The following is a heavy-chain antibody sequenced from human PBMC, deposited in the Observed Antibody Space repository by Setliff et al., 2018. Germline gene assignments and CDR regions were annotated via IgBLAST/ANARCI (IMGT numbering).Heavy chain of an antibody. CDR3: ARVTLTYYYDSSGFLRGNENSNWFDP. CDR2: SSTSGCT. V-gene: IGHV4-4*08. Sequence: LSLTCTVSGGSISGDSWSWIRQPPGKGLEWIGYSSTSGCTNCNPSLESRVTISVDTSKNQFSLKLSSVTAADTALYYCARVTLTYYYDSSGFLRGNENSNWFDPWGQGTLVTVSS. CDR1: GGSISGDS. J-gene: IGHJ5*02. D-gene: IGHD3-22*01.